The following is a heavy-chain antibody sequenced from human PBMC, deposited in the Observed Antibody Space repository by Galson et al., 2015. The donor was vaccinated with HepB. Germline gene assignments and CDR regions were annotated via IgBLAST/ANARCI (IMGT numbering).Heavy chain of an antibody. CDR3: AKDHKQQLGGVSGRYFDY. J-gene: IGHJ4*02. D-gene: IGHD6-13*01. Sequence: SLRLSCAASGFTFSSYGMHWVRQAPGKGLEWVAVISYDGSNKYYADSVKGRFTISRDNSKNTLYLQMNSLRAEDTAVYYCAKDHKQQLGGVSGRYFDYWGQGTLVTVSS. CDR1: GFTFSSYG. CDR2: ISYDGSNK. V-gene: IGHV3-30*18.